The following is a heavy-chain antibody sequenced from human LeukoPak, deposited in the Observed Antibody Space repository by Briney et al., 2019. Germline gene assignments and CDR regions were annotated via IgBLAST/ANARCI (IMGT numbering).Heavy chain of an antibody. V-gene: IGHV4-59*01. Sequence: SETLPLTCTVSGGSISSYYWSWIRQPPGKGLEWIGYIYYSGSTNYNPSLKSRVTISVDTSKNQFSLKLSPVTAADTAVYYCARERYSSSWPKGWFDPWGQGTLVTVSS. CDR2: IYYSGST. CDR1: GGSISSYY. D-gene: IGHD6-13*01. J-gene: IGHJ5*02. CDR3: ARERYSSSWPKGWFDP.